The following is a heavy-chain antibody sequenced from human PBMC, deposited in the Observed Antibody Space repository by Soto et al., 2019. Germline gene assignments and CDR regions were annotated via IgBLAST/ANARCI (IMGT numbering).Heavy chain of an antibody. J-gene: IGHJ4*02. CDR2: IIPILGIA. CDR3: ARTLYSSSWYFYFDY. CDR1: GGTFSSYT. V-gene: IGHV1-69*02. D-gene: IGHD6-13*01. Sequence: QVQLVQSGAEVKKPGSTVKVSCKASGGTFSSYTISWVRQAPGQELEWMGRIIPILGIANYAQKFQGRVTITADKSTSTAYMELSSLRSEDTAVYYCARTLYSSSWYFYFDYWGQGTLVTVSS.